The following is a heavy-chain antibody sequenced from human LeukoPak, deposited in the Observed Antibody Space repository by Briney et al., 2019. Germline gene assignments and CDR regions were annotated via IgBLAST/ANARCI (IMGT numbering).Heavy chain of an antibody. Sequence: SETLSLTCTVSGGSISGYYWSWIRQPPGKGLEWIGYIYYSGTTSYNPSLNSRVTMSVDTSKNQFSLKLSSVTAADTAVYYCARMGAIAGASANPDHWGQGTLVTASS. CDR2: IYYSGTT. V-gene: IGHV4-59*01. J-gene: IGHJ4*02. CDR1: GGSISGYY. CDR3: ARMGAIAGASANPDH. D-gene: IGHD4/OR15-4a*01.